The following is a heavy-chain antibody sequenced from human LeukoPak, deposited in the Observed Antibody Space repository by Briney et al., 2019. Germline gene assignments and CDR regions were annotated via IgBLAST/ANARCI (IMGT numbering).Heavy chain of an antibody. CDR2: INWNGGST. D-gene: IGHD3-3*01. J-gene: IGHJ6*03. CDR3: ARVLSNYDFWSGYLNYYYYYYMDV. V-gene: IGHV3-20*04. CDR1: GFIFSTYS. Sequence: GGSLRLSCAASGFIFSTYSMNWVRQAPGKGLEWVSGINWNGGSTGYADSVKGRFTISRDNAKNSLYLQMNSLRAEDTALYYCARVLSNYDFWSGYLNYYYYYYMDVWGKGTTVTVSS.